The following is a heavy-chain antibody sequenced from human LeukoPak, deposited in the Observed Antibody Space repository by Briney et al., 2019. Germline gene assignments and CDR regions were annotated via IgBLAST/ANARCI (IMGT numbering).Heavy chain of an antibody. D-gene: IGHD2-2*01. Sequence: GGSLRLSCAASGFTFSSYWMSWVRQAPGKGLEWVAQIKEDGREKYSADSVRGRFTISRDNSKNTLYLQMNSLRAEDTAVYYCARGPYCSSTSCRNWFDPWGQGTLVTVSS. J-gene: IGHJ5*02. V-gene: IGHV3-7*02. CDR2: IKEDGREK. CDR3: ARGPYCSSTSCRNWFDP. CDR1: GFTFSSYW.